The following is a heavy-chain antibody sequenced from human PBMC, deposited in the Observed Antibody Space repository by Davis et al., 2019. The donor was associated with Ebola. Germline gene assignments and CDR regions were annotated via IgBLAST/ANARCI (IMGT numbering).Heavy chain of an antibody. CDR3: AKERGYCSGGSCGSFDY. V-gene: IGHV3-74*01. CDR2: INGDGTRT. D-gene: IGHD2-15*01. J-gene: IGHJ4*02. CDR1: GFSFSSHW. Sequence: GESLKISCAASGFSFSSHWMHWVRQVPGKGLVWVSRINGDGTRTTYADSVKGRFTISRDNSKNTLYLQMNSLRAEDTAVYYCAKERGYCSGGSCGSFDYWGQGTLVTVSS.